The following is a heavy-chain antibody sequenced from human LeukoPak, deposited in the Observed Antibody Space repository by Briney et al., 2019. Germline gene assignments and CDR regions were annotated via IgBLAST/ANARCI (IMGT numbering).Heavy chain of an antibody. CDR3: ARARSPSSGYLLRDHNWFDP. Sequence: GASVKVSCKASGYTFTSYTMHWVRQAPGQRLEWMGWINVDKGNTKYSQKFQDRVIISWDTSASTAYMELSSLRSEDTAVYYCARARSPSSGYLLRDHNWFDPWGQGTLVTVSS. CDR1: GYTFTSYT. V-gene: IGHV1-3*01. CDR2: INVDKGNT. J-gene: IGHJ5*02. D-gene: IGHD3-22*01.